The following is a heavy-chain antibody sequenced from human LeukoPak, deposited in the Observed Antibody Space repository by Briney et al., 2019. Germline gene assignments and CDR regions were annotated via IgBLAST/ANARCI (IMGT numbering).Heavy chain of an antibody. CDR1: GFTFSSYN. J-gene: IGHJ4*02. V-gene: IGHV3-21*01. CDR3: ARDAVVVTAIVNYFDY. Sequence: GGSLRLSCAASGFTFSSYNMNWVRQAPGKGLEWVSSISSSSSYIYYADSVKGRFTISRDNAKNSLSLQMNSLRAEDTAVYYCARDAVVVTAIVNYFDYWGQGTLLTVSS. D-gene: IGHD2-21*02. CDR2: ISSSSSYI.